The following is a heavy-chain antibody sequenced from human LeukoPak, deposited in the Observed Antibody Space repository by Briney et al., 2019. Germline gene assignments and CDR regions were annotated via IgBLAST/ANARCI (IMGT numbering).Heavy chain of an antibody. D-gene: IGHD3-9*01. V-gene: IGHV4-4*07. CDR1: GGSISSYY. Sequence: PSETLSLTCTVSGGSISSYYWSWIRQPAGKGLEWIGRIYTSGSTNYNPSLKSRVTMSVDTSKNQFSLKLSSVTAADTAVYYCARSGILTGYRNAFDIWGQGTMVTVSS. CDR2: IYTSGST. CDR3: ARSGILTGYRNAFDI. J-gene: IGHJ3*02.